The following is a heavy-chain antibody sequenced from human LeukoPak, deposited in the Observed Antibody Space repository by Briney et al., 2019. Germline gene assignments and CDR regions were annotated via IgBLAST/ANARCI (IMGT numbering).Heavy chain of an antibody. CDR3: GRPYSGNWGVGAFNI. D-gene: IGHD6-13*01. J-gene: IGHJ3*02. V-gene: IGHV3-7*01. CDR2: IKEDGSEE. CDR1: GFTLTPYW. Sequence: PGGSLRLSCAAAGFTLTPYWMSWVRQAPGKGLEWVANIKEDGSEEYYVDSVKGRFTISRDNARNSLYLQMNNLRAEDTAVYYCGRPYSGNWGVGAFNIWGQGTTVIVSS.